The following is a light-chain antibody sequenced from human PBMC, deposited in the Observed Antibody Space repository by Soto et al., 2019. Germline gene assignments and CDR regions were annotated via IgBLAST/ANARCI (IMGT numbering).Light chain of an antibody. CDR1: QSISHKY. CDR3: QLYSGSPWT. J-gene: IGKJ1*01. Sequence: MVLTQAPGTLSLSPGEGATLSCRASQSISHKYLAWFQQKPGQAPRLLIHSVSTRATGAPDRFSGSGSGTAFTLAISRLEPEDFAVYYCQLYSGSPWTFGQGTKVEI. V-gene: IGKV3-20*01. CDR2: SVS.